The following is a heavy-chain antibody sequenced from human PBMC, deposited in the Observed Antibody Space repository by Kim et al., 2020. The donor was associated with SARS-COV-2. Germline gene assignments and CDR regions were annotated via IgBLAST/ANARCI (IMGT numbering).Heavy chain of an antibody. CDR1: GFTFSSYS. V-gene: IGHV3-48*02. CDR2: ISSSSSTI. J-gene: IGHJ4*02. CDR3: ARDRITMVRGVTMIDY. D-gene: IGHD3-10*01. Sequence: GGSLRLSCAASGFTFSSYSMNWVRQAPGKGLEWVSYISSSSSTIYYADSVKGRFTISRDNAKNSLYLQMNSLRDEDTAVYYCARDRITMVRGVTMIDYWGQGTLVPSPQ.